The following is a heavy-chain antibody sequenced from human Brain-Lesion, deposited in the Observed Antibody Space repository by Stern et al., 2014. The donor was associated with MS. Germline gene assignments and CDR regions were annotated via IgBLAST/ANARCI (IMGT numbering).Heavy chain of an antibody. D-gene: IGHD3-10*01. J-gene: IGHJ5*01. V-gene: IGHV3-74*02. CDR1: GFTFSNYW. CDR3: ARGERWFDS. Sequence: EMQLVASGGGLVQPGGSLRLSCAASGFTFSNYWMHWVRQAPGKGLVWVSRVNNDGRRTSYADSVKGRFTMSRDNAKNTLYLQMNSLRVEDTAIYYCARGERWFDSWGQGTLVTVSS. CDR2: VNNDGRRT.